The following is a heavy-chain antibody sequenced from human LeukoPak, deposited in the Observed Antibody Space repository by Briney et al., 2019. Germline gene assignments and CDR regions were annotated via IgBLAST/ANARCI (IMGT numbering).Heavy chain of an antibody. CDR3: AKGADIVLMVYAIDV. Sequence: PGGSLRLSCEASGFTFSTFAMLWVRQPPGKGLEWVSSIFPSGGEIHYADSVRGRFTISRDNSKSTLSLQMNSLRAEDTAVYYCAKGADIVLMVYAIDVWGKGTTVTVSS. V-gene: IGHV3-23*01. J-gene: IGHJ6*04. CDR1: GFTFSTFA. CDR2: IFPSGGEI. D-gene: IGHD2-8*01.